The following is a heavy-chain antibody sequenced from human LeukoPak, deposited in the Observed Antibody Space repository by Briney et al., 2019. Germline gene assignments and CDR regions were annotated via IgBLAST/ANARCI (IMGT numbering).Heavy chain of an antibody. CDR3: ARGLAMVRGVIPSYYYYYMDV. CDR1: GYTFTGYY. CDR2: INPNSGGT. J-gene: IGHJ6*03. V-gene: IGHV1-2*02. D-gene: IGHD3-10*01. Sequence: ASVKVSCKASGYTFTGYYMHWVRQAPGQGLEWMGWINPNSGGTNHAQKFQGRVTMTRDTSISAAYMELTRLRYDDTAVYYCARGLAMVRGVIPSYYYYYMDVWGKGTTVTISS.